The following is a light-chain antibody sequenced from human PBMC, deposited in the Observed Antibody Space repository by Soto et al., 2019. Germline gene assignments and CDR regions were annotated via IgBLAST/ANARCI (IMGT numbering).Light chain of an antibody. CDR3: QQSYNSHT. V-gene: IGKV1-39*01. CDR2: AAS. Sequence: IPMTQSPSTLSASVGDSVTITCRASQTISNHLNWYQQKPGKAPKLLIYAASTLQSGVPSRFSGSGSETDFTLTISSLQPEDFETYFCQQSYNSHTFGQGTKLEIK. CDR1: QTISNH. J-gene: IGKJ2*01.